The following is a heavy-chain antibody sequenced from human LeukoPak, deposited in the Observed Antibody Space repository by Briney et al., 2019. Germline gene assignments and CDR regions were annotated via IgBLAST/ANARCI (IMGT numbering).Heavy chain of an antibody. D-gene: IGHD4-17*01. CDR2: IKQDGSEK. CDR1: GFTFNSYW. Sequence: GGSLRLPCAASGFTFNSYWMSWVRQAPGKGLEWVANIKQDGSEKYYVDSVKGRFTISRGNAKNSLYLQMNSLRAEDTAVYYCARDGHYGDPDGMDVWGQGTTVTVSS. CDR3: ARDGHYGDPDGMDV. J-gene: IGHJ6*02. V-gene: IGHV3-7*01.